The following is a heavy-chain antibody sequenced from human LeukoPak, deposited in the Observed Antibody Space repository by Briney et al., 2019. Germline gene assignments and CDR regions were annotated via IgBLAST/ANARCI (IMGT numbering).Heavy chain of an antibody. D-gene: IGHD5-12*01. Sequence: GGSLRLSCAASGFTFSSYGMHWVRQAPGKGLEWVAVIWYDGSNKYYADSVKGRFTISRDNSKNTLYLRMNSLRAEDTAVYYCAKDLDRRVATSLFDYWGQGTLVTVSS. J-gene: IGHJ4*02. V-gene: IGHV3-33*06. CDR2: IWYDGSNK. CDR1: GFTFSSYG. CDR3: AKDLDRRVATSLFDY.